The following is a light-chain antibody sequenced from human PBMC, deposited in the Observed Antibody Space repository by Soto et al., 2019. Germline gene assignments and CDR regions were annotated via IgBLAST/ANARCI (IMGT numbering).Light chain of an antibody. J-gene: IGKJ4*01. CDR2: EVS. Sequence: DVVMTQSPLSLPVTLGQPASISCRSSQSLVYSAGNTSFSWFQQRPGQSPRRLIYEVSTRVSGVRDRFSGSGSGTDFTLKFSRVEAEDVGVYYCIQGTHGPLTFGGGTKVEIK. CDR1: QSLVYSAGNTS. V-gene: IGKV2-30*01. CDR3: IQGTHGPLT.